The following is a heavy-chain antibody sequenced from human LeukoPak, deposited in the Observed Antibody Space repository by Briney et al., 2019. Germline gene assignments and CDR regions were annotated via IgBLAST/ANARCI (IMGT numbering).Heavy chain of an antibody. V-gene: IGHV4-39*07. D-gene: IGHD5-18*01. CDR2: IYYSGNT. CDR3: AGGYIYGSTYYYMDV. Sequence: PSETLSLTCTVSGGSISSSSYYRGWIRQPPGKGLEWIGSIYYSGNTYYNPSLKSRVTISVDTSKNQFSLKLSSVTAADTAVYYCAGGYIYGSTYYYMDVWGKGTTVTISS. CDR1: GGSISSSSYY. J-gene: IGHJ6*03.